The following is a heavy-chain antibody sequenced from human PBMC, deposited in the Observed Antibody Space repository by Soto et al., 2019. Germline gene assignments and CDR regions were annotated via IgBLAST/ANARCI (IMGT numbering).Heavy chain of an antibody. J-gene: IGHJ6*02. CDR2: IIPIFGTA. D-gene: IGHD2-15*01. CDR1: GGTFSSYA. Sequence: QVQLVQSGAEVKKPGSSVKVSCKASGGTFSSYAISWVRQAPGQGLEWMGGIIPIFGTANYAQKCQGIVTITADKSTSTAYMELSSLRSEDTAVYYCAREGYCSGGSCSGMDVWGQGTTVTVSS. V-gene: IGHV1-69*06. CDR3: AREGYCSGGSCSGMDV.